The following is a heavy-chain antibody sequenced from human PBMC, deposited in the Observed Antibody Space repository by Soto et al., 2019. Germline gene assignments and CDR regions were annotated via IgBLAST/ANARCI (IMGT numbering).Heavy chain of an antibody. D-gene: IGHD1-1*01. CDR2: ITWNSGSK. Sequence: EVQLVESGGGLVQPGRSLRLSCAASGFTFDDYAMHWVRQPPGKGLEWVSGITWNSGSKDYADSVKGRFTISRDNRKNPLYLQMNSLRVEDTALYYCTTTYPNDDSGVVAYWGQGNRVTVSS. CDR1: GFTFDDYA. J-gene: IGHJ4*02. CDR3: TTTYPNDDSGVVAY. V-gene: IGHV3-9*01.